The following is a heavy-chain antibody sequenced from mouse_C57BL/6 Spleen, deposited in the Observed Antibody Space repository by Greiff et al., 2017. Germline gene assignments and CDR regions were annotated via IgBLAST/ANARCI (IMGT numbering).Heavy chain of an antibody. CDR2: INPNYGTT. D-gene: IGHD1-1*01. CDR1: GYSFTDYN. V-gene: IGHV1-39*01. CDR3: ASSAGSSYEEGDYAMDY. J-gene: IGHJ4*01. Sequence: VQLQQSGPELVKPGASVKISCKASGYSFTDYNMNWVKQSNGKSLEWIGVINPNYGTTSYNQKFKSKATLTVDQSSSTAYMQLNSMTSEDSAVYYCASSAGSSYEEGDYAMDYWGQGTSVTVSS.